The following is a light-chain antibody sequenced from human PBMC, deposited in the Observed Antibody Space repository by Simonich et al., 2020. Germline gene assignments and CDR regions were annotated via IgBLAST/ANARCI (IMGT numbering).Light chain of an antibody. CDR1: ALPKQY. V-gene: IGLV3-25*03. CDR2: KDS. CDR3: QSADSSGTYVV. Sequence: SYELTQPPSVSVSPGQTARITCSGDALPKQYAYWYQQKPGQTPGLVIYKDSERPSGIPERFSSSSSGKTVTFTISRVQAEDEADYYCQSADSSGTYVVFGGGTKLTVL. J-gene: IGLJ2*01.